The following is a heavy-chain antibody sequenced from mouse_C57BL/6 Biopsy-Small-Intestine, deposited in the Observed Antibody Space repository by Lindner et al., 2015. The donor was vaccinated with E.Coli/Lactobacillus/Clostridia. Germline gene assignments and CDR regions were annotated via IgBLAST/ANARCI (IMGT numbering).Heavy chain of an antibody. D-gene: IGHD3-3*01. CDR1: GYAFSNSW. Sequence: VQLQESGPELVKPGASVKISCKASGYAFSNSWMNWIKQRPGKGLEWIGRIYPGDGDTNYNGNFKDKATLTADKSSSTAYMQLSSLTSEDSAVYFCTRGTRLDLWGQGTTLTVSS. CDR3: TRGTRLDL. V-gene: IGHV1-82*01. J-gene: IGHJ2*01. CDR2: IYPGDGDT.